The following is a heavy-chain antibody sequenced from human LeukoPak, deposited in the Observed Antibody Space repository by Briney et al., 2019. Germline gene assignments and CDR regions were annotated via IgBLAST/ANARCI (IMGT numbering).Heavy chain of an antibody. V-gene: IGHV3-21*01. J-gene: IGHJ3*02. Sequence: GGSLRLSCAASGFTFSSYSMNWVRQAPGKGLEWVSSISSSSSYIYYADSVKGRFTISRDSAKNSLYLQMNSLRAEDTAVYYCARADRLRSAFDIWGQGTMVTVSS. CDR3: ARADRLRSAFDI. CDR1: GFTFSSYS. D-gene: IGHD4-17*01. CDR2: ISSSSSYI.